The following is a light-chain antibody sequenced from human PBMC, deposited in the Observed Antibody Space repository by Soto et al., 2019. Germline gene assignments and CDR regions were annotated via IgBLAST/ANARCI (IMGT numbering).Light chain of an antibody. Sequence: QSALTQPASVSGSPGQSITISCTGTGSDVGAYRYVSRYQQHPGQAPKLIIYDVSNRPSGVSDRFSGSKSGNTASLTISGLQSEDEADYYCDSYTSSSSYAFGTGTKVTVL. CDR2: DVS. J-gene: IGLJ1*01. CDR1: GSDVGAYRY. CDR3: DSYTSSSSYA. V-gene: IGLV2-14*01.